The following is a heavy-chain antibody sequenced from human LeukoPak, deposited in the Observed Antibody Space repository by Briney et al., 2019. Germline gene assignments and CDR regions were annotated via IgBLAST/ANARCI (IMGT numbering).Heavy chain of an antibody. CDR3: ARDNSVGDTAWWFDP. D-gene: IGHD1-26*01. CDR1: GYTFTNYY. Sequence: ASVKASCKASGYTFTNYYMHWVRQAPGQGLEWMGLINPSGSSTSYAQKFQGRLSLTRDMSTSTDYMELSSLRSEDTAVHYCARDNSVGDTAWWFDPWGQGTLVTVSS. V-gene: IGHV1-46*01. J-gene: IGHJ5*02. CDR2: INPSGSST.